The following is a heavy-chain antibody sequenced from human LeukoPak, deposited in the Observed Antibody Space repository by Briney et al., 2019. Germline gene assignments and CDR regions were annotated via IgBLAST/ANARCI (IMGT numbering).Heavy chain of an antibody. J-gene: IGHJ4*02. V-gene: IGHV4-34*01. CDR2: INHSGST. D-gene: IGHD6-13*01. Sequence: SETLSLTCAVYGGSFSGYYWSWIRQPPGKGLEWIGEINHSGSTNYNPSPKSRVAISVDTSNNHISLKLSSVTAADTAVYYCAREEKQQLAQGYYFDYWGQGTLVTVSS. CDR1: GGSFSGYY. CDR3: AREEKQQLAQGYYFDY.